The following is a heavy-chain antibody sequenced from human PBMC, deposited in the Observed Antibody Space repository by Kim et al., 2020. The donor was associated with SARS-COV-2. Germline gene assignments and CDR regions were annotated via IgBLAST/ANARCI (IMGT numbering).Heavy chain of an antibody. Sequence: GGSLRLSCAASGFTFSDYYMSWIRQAPGKGLEWVSYISSSSSYTNYADSVKGRFTISRDNAKNSLYLQMNSLRAEDTAVYYCASKRPGYCYGYNYWGQGTLVTVSS. CDR1: GFTFSDYY. CDR3: ASKRPGYCYGYNY. J-gene: IGHJ4*02. V-gene: IGHV3-11*03. D-gene: IGHD5-18*01. CDR2: ISSSSSYT.